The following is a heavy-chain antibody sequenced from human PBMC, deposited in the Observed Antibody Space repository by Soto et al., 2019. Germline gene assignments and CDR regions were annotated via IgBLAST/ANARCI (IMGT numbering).Heavy chain of an antibody. CDR1: GGSISSGGYY. D-gene: IGHD3-9*01. V-gene: IGHV4-31*03. CDR2: IYYSGST. Sequence: PSETLSLTCTVSGGSISSGGYYWSWIRQHPGKGLEWIGYIYYSGSTYYNPSLKSRVTISVDTSKNQFSLKLSSVTAADTAVYYCARESGLGYDILTGPTFDYWGQGTLVTVSS. CDR3: ARESGLGYDILTGPTFDY. J-gene: IGHJ4*02.